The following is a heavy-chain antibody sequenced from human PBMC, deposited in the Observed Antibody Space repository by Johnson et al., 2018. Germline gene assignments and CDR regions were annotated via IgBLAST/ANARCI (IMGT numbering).Heavy chain of an antibody. CDR1: GYTFTNYD. CDR2: MNPNSGNT. J-gene: IGHJ6*02. CDR3: ARGCSTTSCFTVHYYYGMDV. Sequence: QVQLVESGAEVKKPGASVKVSCKASGYTFTNYDLNWVRQATGQGLEWMGWMNPNSGNTGYAQKFQGRVTMTRNTSISTAYMNLSSLRSEDTAVYYCARGCSTTSCFTVHYYYGMDVWGQGTTVTVSS. V-gene: IGHV1-8*01. D-gene: IGHD2-2*02.